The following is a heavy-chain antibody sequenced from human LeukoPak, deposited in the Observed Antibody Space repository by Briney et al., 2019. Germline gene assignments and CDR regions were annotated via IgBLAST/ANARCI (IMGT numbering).Heavy chain of an antibody. D-gene: IGHD4-17*01. CDR1: GYTFTSYD. J-gene: IGHJ4*02. CDR3: ATASRSHYADYNLDY. Sequence: ASVKVSCKASGYTFTSYDINWVRQAPGKGLEWMGSFDPEDGETIYAQKFQGRVTMTEDTSTDTAYMELSSLRSEDTAVYYCATASRSHYADYNLDYWGQGTLVTVSS. CDR2: FDPEDGET. V-gene: IGHV1-24*01.